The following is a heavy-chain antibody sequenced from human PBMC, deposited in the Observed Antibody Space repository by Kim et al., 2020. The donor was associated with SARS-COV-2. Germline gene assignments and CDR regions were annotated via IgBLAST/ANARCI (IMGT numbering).Heavy chain of an antibody. V-gene: IGHV3-33*06. Sequence: GGSLRLSCAASGFTFSSYGMHWVRQAPGKGLEWVAVIWYDGSNKYYADSVKGRFTISRDNSKNTLYLQMNSLRAEDTAVYYCAKGIAPGVAAADTGAYLDYWGQGTLVTVSS. CDR3: AKGIAPGVAAADTGAYLDY. CDR1: GFTFSSYG. D-gene: IGHD6-13*01. J-gene: IGHJ4*02. CDR2: IWYDGSNK.